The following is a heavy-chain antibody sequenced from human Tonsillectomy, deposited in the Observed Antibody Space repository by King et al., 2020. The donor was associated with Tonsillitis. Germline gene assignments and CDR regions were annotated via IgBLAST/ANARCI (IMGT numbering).Heavy chain of an antibody. CDR2: ISGSGGST. CDR3: AKWEGSSSWYFPLDY. CDR1: GFTFSSYA. Sequence: VQLVESGGGLVQPGGSLRLSCAASGFTFSSYAMSWVRQAPGKGLEGVSAISGSGGSTYYADSVKGRFTISRDNSKNTLYLQMNSLRAADTAVYYCAKWEGSSSWYFPLDYWGQGTLVTVSS. J-gene: IGHJ4*02. D-gene: IGHD6-13*01. V-gene: IGHV3-23*04.